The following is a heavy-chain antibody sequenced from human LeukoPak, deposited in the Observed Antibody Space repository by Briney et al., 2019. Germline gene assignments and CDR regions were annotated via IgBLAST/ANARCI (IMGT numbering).Heavy chain of an antibody. CDR1: GFTFDDYA. V-gene: IGHV3-9*01. J-gene: IGHJ3*02. CDR2: ISWNSGSI. Sequence: GRSLRLSCAASGFTFDDYAMHWVRQAPGKGLEWVSGISWNSGSIGYADSVKGRFTISRDNAKNSLYLQMNSLRAEDTALYYCAKAPRITMIVVVPDAFDIWGQGTMVTVSS. CDR3: AKAPRITMIVVVPDAFDI. D-gene: IGHD3-22*01.